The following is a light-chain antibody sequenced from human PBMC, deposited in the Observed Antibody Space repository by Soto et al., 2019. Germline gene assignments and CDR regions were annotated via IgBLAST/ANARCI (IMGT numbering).Light chain of an antibody. V-gene: IGLV2-14*01. Sequence: QSALTQPAAVSGSPGQSITISCTGTSSDICGHNFVSWYQHHPGQAPKLLIYEVSYRASGVSNRFTGSKSANTASLTISGLQAEDEADYSCSSYTTSSYVVFVGGTKLTVL. CDR2: EVS. CDR3: SSYTTSSYVV. CDR1: SSDICGHNF. J-gene: IGLJ2*01.